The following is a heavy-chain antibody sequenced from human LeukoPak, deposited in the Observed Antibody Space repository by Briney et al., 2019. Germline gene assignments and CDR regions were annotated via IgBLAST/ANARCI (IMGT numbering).Heavy chain of an antibody. CDR2: NSAYNGNT. V-gene: IGHV1-18*01. Sequence: ASVKVSCKASGYTFTSYGISWVRQAPGQGLEWMGWNSAYNGNTNYAQKLQGRVTMTTDTSTSTAYMELRSLRSDDTAVYYCARDRRSSRITIFGVVISPWGQGTLVTVSS. D-gene: IGHD3-3*01. CDR3: ARDRRSSRITIFGVVISP. CDR1: GYTFTSYG. J-gene: IGHJ5*02.